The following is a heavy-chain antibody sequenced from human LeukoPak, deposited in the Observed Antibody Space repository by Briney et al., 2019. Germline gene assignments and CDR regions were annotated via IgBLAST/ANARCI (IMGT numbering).Heavy chain of an antibody. CDR2: IDSSSSSI. CDR1: GFIFTSHS. Sequence: GGSLRLSCTASGFIFTSHSMNWVRQAPGKGLEWVSFIDSSSSSIHYADSVRGRFTISRDNAKNLLHLQMNSLRAEDTAEYFCARGNGPGSFIIDYWGQGTLVAASS. CDR3: ARGNGPGSFIIDY. D-gene: IGHD3-10*01. V-gene: IGHV3-48*01. J-gene: IGHJ4*02.